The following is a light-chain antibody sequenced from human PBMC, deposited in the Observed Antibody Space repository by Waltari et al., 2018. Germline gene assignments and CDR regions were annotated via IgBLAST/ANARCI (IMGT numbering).Light chain of an antibody. CDR1: SSNIGSHS. CDR3: ATWDDSLNGWI. V-gene: IGLV1-44*01. Sequence: QSVVTQPPSASGTPGQRVTISCSGSSSNIGSHSVYWYQQLPGTSPKLLIYRDNLPPSGVPDRFSVSKSVTSASLAISGLQSEDEADYYCATWDDSLNGWIFGGGTKVTVL. CDR2: RDN. J-gene: IGLJ2*01.